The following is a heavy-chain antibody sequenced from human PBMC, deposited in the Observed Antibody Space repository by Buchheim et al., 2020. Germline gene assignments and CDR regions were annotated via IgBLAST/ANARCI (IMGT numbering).Heavy chain of an antibody. Sequence: VQLVESGGGFVQPGGSLRLSCAASGFTFSSYWLSWVRPAPGKGLAWVANIKQDGSEKYYVDSVQGRFTITRDNAKNSLYLQMNSLRAEDTAEYYCARDGEAYGSGSDYNVYQIWGQGT. D-gene: IGHD3-10*01. CDR3: ARDGEAYGSGSDYNVYQI. V-gene: IGHV3-7*01. J-gene: IGHJ3*02. CDR2: IKQDGSEK. CDR1: GFTFSSYW.